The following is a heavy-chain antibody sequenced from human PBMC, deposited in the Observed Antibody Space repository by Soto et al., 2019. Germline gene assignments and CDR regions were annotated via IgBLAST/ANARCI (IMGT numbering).Heavy chain of an antibody. J-gene: IGHJ4*02. D-gene: IGHD3-10*01. V-gene: IGHV1-18*01. CDR2: ISGHNGST. CDR3: AGASYGPGSPLGY. Sequence: QVQLVQSGGEVKKPGASVKVSCKVSGYTFTTRGISWVRQAPGQGLEWLGWISGHNGSTNYAQNFQDRVILTTDTPTSTAYMGLSRLRYADRAVYIWAGASYGPGSPLGYWGQGAGVTVSS. CDR1: GYTFTTRG.